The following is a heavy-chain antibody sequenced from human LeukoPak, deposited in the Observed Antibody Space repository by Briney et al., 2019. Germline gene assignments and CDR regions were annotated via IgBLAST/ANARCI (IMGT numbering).Heavy chain of an antibody. CDR3: ARKWLSNAFDI. CDR1: GFTFDDFG. D-gene: IGHD5-12*01. J-gene: IGHJ3*02. CDR2: INWNGGRT. Sequence: GGSLRLSCAASGFTFDDFGMSWVRHVPGKGLEWVSGINWNGGRTVYADSVKGRFTISRDNAKKSLYLQMNSLRAEDTALYYCARKWLSNAFDIWGQGTMVTVSS. V-gene: IGHV3-20*04.